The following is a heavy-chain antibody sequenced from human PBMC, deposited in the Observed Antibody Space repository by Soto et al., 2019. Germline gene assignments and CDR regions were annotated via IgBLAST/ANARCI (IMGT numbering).Heavy chain of an antibody. V-gene: IGHV3-7*01. D-gene: IGHD4-17*01. CDR3: ARDRNGDYGDAFDI. CDR1: GFTFSSYW. J-gene: IGHJ3*02. CDR2: IKQDGSEK. Sequence: PGGSLRLSCAASGFTFSSYWMSWVRQAPGKGLEWVANIKQDGSEKYYVDSVKGRFTISRDNAKNSLYLQMNSLRAEDTAVYYCARDRNGDYGDAFDIWGQGTMVTVSS.